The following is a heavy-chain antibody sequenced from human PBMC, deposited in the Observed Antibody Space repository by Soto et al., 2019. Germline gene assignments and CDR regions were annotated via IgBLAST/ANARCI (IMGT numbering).Heavy chain of an antibody. Sequence: SETLSLTCAVSGGSISSGGYSWSWFRQPPGKVLEWIGYFYHIGSTFYTPSLKSRVTISVDRSKNQFSLKLSFVTAADTAVYYCARGYYGEFDYWGQGTLVTVSS. J-gene: IGHJ4*02. V-gene: IGHV4-30-2*01. CDR1: GGSISSGGYS. CDR2: FYHIGST. D-gene: IGHD4-17*01. CDR3: ARGYYGEFDY.